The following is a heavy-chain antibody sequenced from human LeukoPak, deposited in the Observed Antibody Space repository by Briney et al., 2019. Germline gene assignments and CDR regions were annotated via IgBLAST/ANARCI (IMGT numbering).Heavy chain of an antibody. D-gene: IGHD1-26*01. CDR1: IPFYHPC. J-gene: IGHJ4*02. CDR3: AKDQRWESPHYLDS. CDR2: ISSSGGST. Sequence: GSPKLFFSTFGIPFYHPCDELGRQGSREGAEGGSGISSSGGSTNYADSVRGRFTISRDNSKNTLYVQMNSLRDEDTALYYCAKDQRWESPHYLDSWGQGTLVTVSS. V-gene: IGHV3-23*01.